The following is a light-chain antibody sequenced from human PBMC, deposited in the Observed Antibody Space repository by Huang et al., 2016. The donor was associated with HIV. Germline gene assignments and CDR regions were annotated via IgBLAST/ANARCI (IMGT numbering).Light chain of an antibody. V-gene: IGKV3-15*01. CDR1: QNIIYN. J-gene: IGKJ1*01. Sequence: EIMMTQSPDTLSVSPGERATLSFRASQNIIYNLAWYQQRPGQAPRPLIYGTYPRASGITGRFSGSGSGTEFTLTIRSLQSDDLGVYYCQQYHAWPPVTFGQGTKVEI. CDR3: QQYHAWPPVT. CDR2: GTY.